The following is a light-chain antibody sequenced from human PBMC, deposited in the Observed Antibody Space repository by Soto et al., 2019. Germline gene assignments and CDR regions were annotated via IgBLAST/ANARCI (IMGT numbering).Light chain of an antibody. CDR2: GAS. Sequence: ETVMTQSPATLSVSPGERATLSCRASQSVNTKLAWYQHKVGQAPRLLIYGASTRATGIPTRFSGSGSGTEFSLTISSLQSEDLAIYFWQQYNSWYTFGQGTKLEIK. J-gene: IGKJ2*01. CDR3: QQYNSWYT. CDR1: QSVNTK. V-gene: IGKV3-15*01.